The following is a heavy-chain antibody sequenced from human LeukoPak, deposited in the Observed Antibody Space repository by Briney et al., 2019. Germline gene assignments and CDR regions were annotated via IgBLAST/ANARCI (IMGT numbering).Heavy chain of an antibody. CDR3: VRDGDDFNFDY. Sequence: PGGSLRLSCAASGFTFGSYWMHWVRQAPGKGLVWVSRVIRDGSFTNYADSVKGRFTISRDNAKNTLYLQMNSLRAEDTAVYYCVRDGDDFNFDYWGQGSLVIVSS. J-gene: IGHJ4*02. V-gene: IGHV3-74*01. D-gene: IGHD5-24*01. CDR2: VIRDGSFT. CDR1: GFTFGSYW.